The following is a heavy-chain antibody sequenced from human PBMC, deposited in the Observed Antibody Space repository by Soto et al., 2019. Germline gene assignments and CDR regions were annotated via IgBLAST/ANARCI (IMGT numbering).Heavy chain of an antibody. CDR1: VGSISNYY. D-gene: IGHD3-9*01. Sequence: AAETLSLTCTVSVGSISNYYWTWVRQPPGKGLEWIGYVYYSGSTNYNPSLVSRVTISIDASKNQFSLKMKSVTAADTAVYYCVRDYLLTGFDPWGQGALVTVSS. CDR3: VRDYLLTGFDP. J-gene: IGHJ5*02. V-gene: IGHV4-59*01. CDR2: VYYSGST.